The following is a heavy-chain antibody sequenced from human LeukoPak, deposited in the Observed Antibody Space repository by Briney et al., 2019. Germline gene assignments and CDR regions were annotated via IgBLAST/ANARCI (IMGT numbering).Heavy chain of an antibody. V-gene: IGHV1-18*01. D-gene: IGHD4-23*01. J-gene: IGHJ5*02. Sequence: GASVNVSCKASGYTFTSYGISWVRQAPGQGLEWMGWISAYNGNTNYAQKLQGRVTMTTDTSTSTAYMELRSLRSDNTAVYYCAREAVVNWFDPWGQGTLVTVSS. CDR1: GYTFTSYG. CDR3: AREAVVNWFDP. CDR2: ISAYNGNT.